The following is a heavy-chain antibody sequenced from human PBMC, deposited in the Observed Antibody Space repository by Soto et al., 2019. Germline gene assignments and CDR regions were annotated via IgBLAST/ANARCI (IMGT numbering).Heavy chain of an antibody. Sequence: GGSLRLSCAASGFTFSNYAMHSVRQAPGKGLEWVAVISYDGSNKYYADSVKGRFTISRDNSKNTLYLQMNSLRPEDTAVYYCARSLRFLEWSQWFYGMDVWGQGTTVTVSS. CDR2: ISYDGSNK. CDR3: ARSLRFLEWSQWFYGMDV. V-gene: IGHV3-30-3*01. CDR1: GFTFSNYA. J-gene: IGHJ6*02. D-gene: IGHD3-3*01.